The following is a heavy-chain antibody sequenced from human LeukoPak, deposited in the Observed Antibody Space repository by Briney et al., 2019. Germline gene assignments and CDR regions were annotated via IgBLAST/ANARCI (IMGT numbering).Heavy chain of an antibody. Sequence: GGSLRLSCAASGFTFSSYSMNWVRQAPGKGLEWVSYISSSSSTIYYADSVKGRFTISRDNAKNSLYLQMNSLRAEDTAVYYCARLGFQTGGPFDPWGQGTLVTVSS. V-gene: IGHV3-48*04. J-gene: IGHJ5*02. CDR1: GFTFSSYS. CDR3: ARLGFQTGGPFDP. D-gene: IGHD2-8*02. CDR2: ISSSSSTI.